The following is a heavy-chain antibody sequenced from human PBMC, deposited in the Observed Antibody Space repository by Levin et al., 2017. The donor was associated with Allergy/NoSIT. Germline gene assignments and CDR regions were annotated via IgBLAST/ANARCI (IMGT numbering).Heavy chain of an antibody. CDR2: IGTAGDT. CDR3: ARGGRGDYGTLDY. V-gene: IGHV3-13*01. J-gene: IGHJ4*02. D-gene: IGHD4-17*01. CDR1: GFTFSSYD. Sequence: GGSLRLSCAASGFTFSSYDMHWVRQATGKGLEWVSAIGTAGDTYYPGSVKGRFTISRENAKNSLYLQMNSLRAGDTAVYYCARGGRGDYGTLDYWGQGTLVTVSS.